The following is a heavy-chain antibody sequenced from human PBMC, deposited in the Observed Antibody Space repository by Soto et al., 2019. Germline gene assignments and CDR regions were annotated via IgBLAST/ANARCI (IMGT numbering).Heavy chain of an antibody. V-gene: IGHV4-34*01. CDR3: GRNGAYSYGHNWFDP. CDR1: GGSFSGYY. Sequence: QVQLQQWGAGLLKPSETLSLTCAVYGGSFSGYYWSWIRQPPGKGLEWIGEINHSGSTNSNPSPKSRVTISVDPPKDQFALRLSSVTAAYTAVSYCGRNGAYSYGHNWFDPWGQGTLVTVSS. J-gene: IGHJ5*02. D-gene: IGHD5-18*01. CDR2: INHSGST.